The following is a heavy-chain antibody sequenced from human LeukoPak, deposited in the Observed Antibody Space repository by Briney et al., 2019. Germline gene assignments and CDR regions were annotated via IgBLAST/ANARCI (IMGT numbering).Heavy chain of an antibody. D-gene: IGHD6-6*01. Sequence: GASVKVSCKASGYTFTSYYMHWVRQAPGQGLEWMGIINPSGGSTSYAQKFQGRVTMTRDTSTRTVYMELSSLRSKDTAVYYCARWMSIPLIGWGQGTLVTVSS. CDR3: ARWMSIPLIG. CDR1: GYTFTSYY. CDR2: INPSGGST. V-gene: IGHV1-46*01. J-gene: IGHJ4*02.